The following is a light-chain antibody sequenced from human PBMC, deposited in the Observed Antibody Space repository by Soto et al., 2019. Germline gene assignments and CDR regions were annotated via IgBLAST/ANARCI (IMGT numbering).Light chain of an antibody. CDR3: QQYNNWPPWT. CDR1: QSISTN. J-gene: IGKJ1*01. CDR2: GAS. Sequence: EIVMTQSPGTLSGSPGERATLSCRASQSISTNLAWYQQKPGQTPRLLIYGASTRATDIPARFSGSGSGTEFTLTIGSLQSDDSAVYYCQQYNNWPPWTFGQGTKVEI. V-gene: IGKV3-15*01.